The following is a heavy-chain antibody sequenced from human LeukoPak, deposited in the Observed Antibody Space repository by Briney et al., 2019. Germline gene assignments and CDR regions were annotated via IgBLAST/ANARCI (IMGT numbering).Heavy chain of an antibody. Sequence: SETLSLTCTVSGGSISSYYWNWIRQPPGKGLEWIGYVYYSGSTNYNPSLKSRVTISVDTSKNQLSLKLSSVTAADTAVYYCARAGGGPTTLYWYFDIWGRGTLVTVSS. CDR1: GGSISSYY. V-gene: IGHV4-59*01. CDR3: ARAGGGPTTLYWYFDI. CDR2: VYYSGST. D-gene: IGHD1-7*01. J-gene: IGHJ2*01.